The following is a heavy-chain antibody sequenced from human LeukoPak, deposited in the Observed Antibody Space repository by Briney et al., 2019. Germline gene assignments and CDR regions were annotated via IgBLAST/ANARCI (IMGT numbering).Heavy chain of an antibody. J-gene: IGHJ4*02. CDR2: ISGSGGST. CDR1: GFTFSSYG. D-gene: IGHD3-22*01. V-gene: IGHV3-23*01. Sequence: GSLRLSCAASGFTFSSYGMSWVRQAPGKGLEWVSAISGSGGSTYYADSVKGRFTISRDNSKNTLYLQMNSLRAGDTAVYYCAKDLGGYYDSSGWYYFDYWGQGTLVTVSS. CDR3: AKDLGGYYDSSGWYYFDY.